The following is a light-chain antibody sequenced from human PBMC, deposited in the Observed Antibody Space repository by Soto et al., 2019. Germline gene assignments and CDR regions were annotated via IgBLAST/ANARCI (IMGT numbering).Light chain of an antibody. CDR1: QRISNSY. CDR2: GAS. J-gene: IGKJ3*01. CDR3: QQYSRSAT. V-gene: IGKV3-20*01. Sequence: EIVLTQSPGTLSLSPGERVTLSCRASQRISNSYLAWYQQKPGQAPRLLIYGASSRATGIPDRFSGSGSGTDFTITISRLEPEGFAAYYCQQYSRSATFGPGTTVDIK.